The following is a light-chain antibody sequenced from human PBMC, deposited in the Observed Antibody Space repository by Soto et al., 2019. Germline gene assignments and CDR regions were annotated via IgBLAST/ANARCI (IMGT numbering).Light chain of an antibody. V-gene: IGKV4-1*01. CDR3: QQHYSTPLT. CDR2: WAS. CDR1: QSFLYNSNNKNY. J-gene: IGKJ5*01. Sequence: DILMTQSPDSLAVSLGERATINCKSSQSFLYNSNNKNYLAWYQQKPGQPPKLLIYWASTRESGVPDRFSGSGSGTDFTLTISSLQAEDVAVYYCQQHYSTPLTFGQGTRLEIK.